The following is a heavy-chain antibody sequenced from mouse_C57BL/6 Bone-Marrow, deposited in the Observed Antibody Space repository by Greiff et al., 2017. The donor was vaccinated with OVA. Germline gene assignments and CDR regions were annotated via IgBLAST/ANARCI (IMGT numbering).Heavy chain of an antibody. CDR1: GYTFTSYG. V-gene: IGHV1-81*01. CDR3: ARRDSRGAMDY. CDR2: FYPRSGNT. Sequence: VQLQQSGAELARPGASVKLSCKASGYTFTSYGISWVKQRTGQGLEWIGEFYPRSGNTSYNEKFKGKATLTADKSSSTAYMELRSLTSEDSAVYFYARRDSRGAMDYWGQGTSVTVSS. J-gene: IGHJ4*01.